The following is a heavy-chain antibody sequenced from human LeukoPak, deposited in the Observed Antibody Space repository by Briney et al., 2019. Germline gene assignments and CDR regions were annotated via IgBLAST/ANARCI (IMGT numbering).Heavy chain of an antibody. D-gene: IGHD2-2*01. Sequence: TGGSLRLSCAVSGFNFRDHWMDWVRQAPGKGLQWVGHIKNDGSETYYLDSLKGRFSISRDNSKNTLYLQMNSLRAEDTAVYYCAKNWASSTSCYYYWGQGTLVTVSS. CDR2: IKNDGSET. CDR1: GFNFRDHW. V-gene: IGHV3-7*03. CDR3: AKNWASSTSCYYY. J-gene: IGHJ4*02.